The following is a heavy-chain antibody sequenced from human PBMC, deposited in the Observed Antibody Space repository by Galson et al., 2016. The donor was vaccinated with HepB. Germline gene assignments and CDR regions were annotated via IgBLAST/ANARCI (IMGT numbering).Heavy chain of an antibody. CDR1: GFSISTYS. CDR3: ARHRGWYGDGFFEY. V-gene: IGHV3-48*01. J-gene: IGHJ4*02. CDR2: ISSSSRTK. Sequence: SLRLSCAASGFSISTYSMNWVRQAPGKGLEWVSYISSSSRTKYYADSVKGRFTISRDNSKNTLYLQMNSLRAEDTAVYYCARHRGWYGDGFFEYWGQGTLVTVSP. D-gene: IGHD6-19*01.